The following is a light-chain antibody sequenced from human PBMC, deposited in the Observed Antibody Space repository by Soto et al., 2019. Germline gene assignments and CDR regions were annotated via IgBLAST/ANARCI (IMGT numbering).Light chain of an antibody. V-gene: IGLV2-14*01. J-gene: IGLJ1*01. CDR3: SSYTGSNTLD. CDR2: EVS. CDR1: SSDVGGYNY. Sequence: QSALTQPASVSGSPGQSITISCTGTSSDVGGYNYVSWYQQHPGKAPKLMIYEVSNRPSGVSNRFSGSKSGNTASLTISGLQADDEADYYCSSYTGSNTLDFGTGTKLTVL.